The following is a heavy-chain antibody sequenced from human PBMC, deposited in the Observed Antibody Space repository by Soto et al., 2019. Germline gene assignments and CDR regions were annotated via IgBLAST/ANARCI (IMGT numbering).Heavy chain of an antibody. Sequence: SVKVSCKASGFTFTSSAVQWVRQARGERLEWIGWIVVGSGNTNYAQKFQERVTITRDMSTSTAYMELSSLRSEDTAVYYCALFWSGYYSFDYWGQGTLVTVSS. CDR1: GFTFTSSA. V-gene: IGHV1-58*01. J-gene: IGHJ4*02. CDR2: IVVGSGNT. D-gene: IGHD3-3*01. CDR3: ALFWSGYYSFDY.